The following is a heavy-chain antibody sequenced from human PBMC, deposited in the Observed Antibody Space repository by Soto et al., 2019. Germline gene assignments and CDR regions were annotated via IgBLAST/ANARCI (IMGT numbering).Heavy chain of an antibody. V-gene: IGHV5-51*01. J-gene: IGHJ4*02. CDR2: IYPGDSDT. CDR1: GYSFTSYW. CDR3: ARPHYDSSGYSTRDY. D-gene: IGHD3-22*01. Sequence: GESLKISCKGSGYSFTSYWIGWVRQMPGKGLEWMGIIYPGDSDTRYSPSFQVQVTISADKSISTAYLQWSSLKASDTAMYYCARPHYDSSGYSTRDYWGQGTLVTVSS.